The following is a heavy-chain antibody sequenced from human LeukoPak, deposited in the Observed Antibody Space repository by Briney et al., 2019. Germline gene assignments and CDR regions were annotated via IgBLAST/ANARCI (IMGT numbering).Heavy chain of an antibody. Sequence: GGSLRLSCAASGFIFGDDGMHWVRQAPGKGLEWVAYIRRDGSDKYYADSVKGRFTISRDNSKNTVYLEMNTLRVEDTAVYYCAKDGGSGSYGLDYWGQGTLVTVSS. CDR1: GFIFGDDG. CDR2: IRRDGSDK. D-gene: IGHD3-10*01. CDR3: AKDGGSGSYGLDY. V-gene: IGHV3-30*02. J-gene: IGHJ4*02.